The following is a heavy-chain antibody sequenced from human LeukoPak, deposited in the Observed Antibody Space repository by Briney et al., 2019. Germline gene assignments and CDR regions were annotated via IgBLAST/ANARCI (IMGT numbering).Heavy chain of an antibody. CDR1: GFTFSSQW. J-gene: IGHJ5*02. D-gene: IGHD2-21*01. CDR2: IKEDGSKE. V-gene: IGHV3-7*04. Sequence: PGGSLRLSCAASGFTFSSQWMSWVRQAPGKGLEWVANIKEDGSKENYEDSVKGRFTISRDNAKNSPYLQMSSLRAEDTAIYYCARAYSWGQGTRVTVSS. CDR3: ARAYS.